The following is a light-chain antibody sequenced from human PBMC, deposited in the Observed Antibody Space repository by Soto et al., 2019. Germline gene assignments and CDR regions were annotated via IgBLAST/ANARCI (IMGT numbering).Light chain of an antibody. V-gene: IGKV3-15*01. Sequence: IVMTQSPATLSVSPGERATLSCRAGQSVSSNLAWYQQKPGQAPRLLIYDTSTRATGIPVRFSGSGSGTEFTLTISSLQSEDFAVYDCQQYNNWSPFTFGPGTKVDIK. J-gene: IGKJ3*01. CDR3: QQYNNWSPFT. CDR1: QSVSSN. CDR2: DTS.